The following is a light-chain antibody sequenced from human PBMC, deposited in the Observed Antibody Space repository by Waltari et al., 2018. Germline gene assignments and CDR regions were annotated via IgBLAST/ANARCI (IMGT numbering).Light chain of an antibody. Sequence: QSALTQPPSASGSPGQSVTIFCTGTGSGGSVSWYQQHPGKAPKLMIYEGSKRPSGVPERCSGSKSGNTASLTVSGLQAEDEGDYYCSSDAVSNNFYDFGSGTKVTVL. CDR2: EGS. V-gene: IGLV2-8*01. CDR1: GSGGS. CDR3: SSDAVSNNFYD. J-gene: IGLJ1*01.